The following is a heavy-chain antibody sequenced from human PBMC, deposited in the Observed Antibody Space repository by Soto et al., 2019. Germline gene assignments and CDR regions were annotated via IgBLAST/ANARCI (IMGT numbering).Heavy chain of an antibody. CDR2: ITATGDRT. J-gene: IGHJ4*02. CDR1: GFRFSSYS. Sequence: GSLRLSCADSGFRFSSYSMSWVRQTPGKGLEWVAAITATGDRTYYADSVTGRFTISRDNSKKTHYLQMTSLRAEDTAMYYCATRNGYFEYWGQGTPVTVSS. V-gene: IGHV3-23*01. CDR3: ATRNGYFEY. D-gene: IGHD1-1*01.